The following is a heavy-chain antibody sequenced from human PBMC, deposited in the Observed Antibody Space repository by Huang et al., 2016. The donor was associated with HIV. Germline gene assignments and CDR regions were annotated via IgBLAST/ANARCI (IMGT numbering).Heavy chain of an antibody. CDR3: ARLIGSPSFYYGLDV. Sequence: EVQLVQSGAEVKKPGESLKISCKGSGYRFRSNWIGWVRQMPGKGLEWMGLIYPGDPATRYSPSFQGQVTISADKSINTAYLQWSSLKASDTAMYYCARLIGSPSFYYGLDVWGQGTTVTVSS. V-gene: IGHV5-51*01. CDR2: IYPGDPAT. CDR1: GYRFRSNW. J-gene: IGHJ6*02. D-gene: IGHD3-10*01.